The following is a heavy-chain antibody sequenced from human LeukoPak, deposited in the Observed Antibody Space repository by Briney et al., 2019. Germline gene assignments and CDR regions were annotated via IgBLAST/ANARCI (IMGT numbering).Heavy chain of an antibody. CDR1: GFTFSSYL. J-gene: IGHJ6*02. CDR2: IDDDGRST. D-gene: IGHD4-17*01. V-gene: IGHV3-74*01. CDR3: ARGYGDSRVHYYYGMDV. Sequence: GGSLRLSCAASGFTFSSYLMHWVRQAPGKRLIWVSRIDDDGRSTNYADSVKGRFTISRDNAKNTLYLQMNSLRAEDTAVYYCARGYGDSRVHYYYGMDVWGQGTAATVSS.